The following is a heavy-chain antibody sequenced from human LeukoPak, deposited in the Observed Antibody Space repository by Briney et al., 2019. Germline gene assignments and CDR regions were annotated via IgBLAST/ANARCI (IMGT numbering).Heavy chain of an antibody. J-gene: IGHJ4*02. V-gene: IGHV4-59*08. Sequence: PSETLSLTCNVSGASVNRYFWSWIRQAPWKGLEWIGNIYYRGNSGNTNYNPSLKSRVTISIDTSKNQLSLKLHSVTAADTAVYYCASGERGYSYGPLDYWGQGTLVTVSS. D-gene: IGHD5-18*01. CDR2: IYYRGNSGNT. CDR1: GASVNRYF. CDR3: ASGERGYSYGPLDY.